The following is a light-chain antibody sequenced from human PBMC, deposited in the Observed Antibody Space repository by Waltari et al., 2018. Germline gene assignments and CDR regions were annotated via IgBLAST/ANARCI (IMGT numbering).Light chain of an antibody. Sequence: DIQMTQSSSSVSASVGDRVTITCRASQDIRSLLAWYQQKPGRAPKLLIYGASTLQTGVSSRFSGGESGTNFTLTINSLQPEDFATYYCQQAHRLPFIFGQGTKLEIK. CDR1: QDIRSL. CDR3: QQAHRLPFI. CDR2: GAS. V-gene: IGKV1-12*01. J-gene: IGKJ2*01.